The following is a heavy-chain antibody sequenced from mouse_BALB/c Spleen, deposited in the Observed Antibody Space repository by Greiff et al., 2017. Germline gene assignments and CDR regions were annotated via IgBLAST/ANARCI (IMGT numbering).Heavy chain of an antibody. CDR1: GFTFSSYA. D-gene: IGHD1-1*01. V-gene: IGHV5-6-5*01. CDR2: ISSGGST. CDR3: ARGYHYGSSYAMDY. Sequence: EVKLVESGGGLVKPGGSLKLSCAASGFTFSSYAMSWVRQTPEKRLEWVASISSGGSTYYPDSVKGRFTISRDNARNILYLQMSSLRSEDTAMYYCARGYHYGSSYAMDYWGQGTSVTVSS. J-gene: IGHJ4*01.